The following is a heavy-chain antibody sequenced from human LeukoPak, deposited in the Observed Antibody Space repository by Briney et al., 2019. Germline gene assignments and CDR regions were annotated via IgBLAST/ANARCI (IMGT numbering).Heavy chain of an antibody. Sequence: ASVKVSCKASGYTFTSYGISWVRQAPGQGLEWMGWISAYNDNTNYAQKLQGRVTMTTDTSTSTAYMELRSLRSDDTAVYYCARIVPVGNWFDPWGQGTLVTVSS. CDR1: GYTFTSYG. D-gene: IGHD1-26*01. J-gene: IGHJ5*02. CDR3: ARIVPVGNWFDP. CDR2: ISAYNDNT. V-gene: IGHV1-18*01.